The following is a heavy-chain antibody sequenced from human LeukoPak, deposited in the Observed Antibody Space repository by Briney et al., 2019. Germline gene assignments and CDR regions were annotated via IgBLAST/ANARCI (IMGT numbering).Heavy chain of an antibody. D-gene: IGHD2-8*01. Sequence: KTGGSLRLSCAASGFTFSSYSMNWVRQAPGKGLEWVSSISASSSAIYYADSVKGRFTISRDNAKNSLYLQMISLRAEDTAVYFCAGRFCSNGVCPFLSWGQGTLVTVSS. CDR1: GFTFSSYS. CDR3: AGRFCSNGVCPFLS. V-gene: IGHV3-21*01. J-gene: IGHJ5*02. CDR2: ISASSSAI.